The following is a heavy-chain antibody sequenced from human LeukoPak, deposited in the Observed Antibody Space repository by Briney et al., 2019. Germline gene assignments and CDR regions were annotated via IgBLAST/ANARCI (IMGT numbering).Heavy chain of an antibody. J-gene: IGHJ4*02. Sequence: GGSLRLSCGASEFTVSNYWMHWVRQAPGKGLVWVSRINSDGSSTNYADSVKGRFTISRDYAKNTLYVQMNSLRADDTAVYYCARDPNYDSSGHPFDYWGQGTLVTVSS. CDR1: EFTVSNYW. CDR2: INSDGSST. D-gene: IGHD3-22*01. CDR3: ARDPNYDSSGHPFDY. V-gene: IGHV3-74*01.